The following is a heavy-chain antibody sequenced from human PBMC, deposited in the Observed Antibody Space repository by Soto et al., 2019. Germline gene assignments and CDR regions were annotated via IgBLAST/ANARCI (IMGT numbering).Heavy chain of an antibody. CDR2: INHVGST. V-gene: IGHV4-34*01. CDR3: ARATLINYYDSSGYLRWSSSRSYYGMDV. D-gene: IGHD3-22*01. J-gene: IGHJ6*02. Sequence: PSETLSLTCAVYGGSFSGYYWSWIRQRPGKGLEWIGEINHVGSTNYNPSLKSRVTISVDTSKNQFSLKLSSVTAADTAVYYCARATLINYYDSSGYLRWSSSRSYYGMDVWGQGTTVTVSS. CDR1: GGSFSGYY.